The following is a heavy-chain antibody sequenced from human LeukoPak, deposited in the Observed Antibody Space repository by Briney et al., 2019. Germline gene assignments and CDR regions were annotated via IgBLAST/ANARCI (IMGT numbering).Heavy chain of an antibody. V-gene: IGHV3-23*01. D-gene: IGHD3-10*01. CDR3: ARSYREFGESDYFDY. CDR2: ISGSGGST. Sequence: GGSLRLSCAASGFTFSSYAMSWVRQAPGKGLELVSAISGSGGSTYYADSVKGRFTISRENAKNSLYLQMNSLRAGDTAVYYCARSYREFGESDYFDYWGQGTLVTVSS. CDR1: GFTFSSYA. J-gene: IGHJ4*02.